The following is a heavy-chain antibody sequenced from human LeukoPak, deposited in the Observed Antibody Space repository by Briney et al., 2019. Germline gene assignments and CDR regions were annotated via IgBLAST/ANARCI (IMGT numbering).Heavy chain of an antibody. CDR1: GGSFSGYY. J-gene: IGHJ4*02. CDR3: ASGRTYYYDSSGYYPPFDY. D-gene: IGHD3-22*01. Sequence: SGTLSLTCAVYGGSFSGYYWSWIRQSPGKGLEWIGEINHSGSTNYNPSLKSRVTISVDTSKNQFSLKLSSVTAADTAVYYCASGRTYYYDSSGYYPPFDYWGQGTLVTVSS. CDR2: INHSGST. V-gene: IGHV4-34*01.